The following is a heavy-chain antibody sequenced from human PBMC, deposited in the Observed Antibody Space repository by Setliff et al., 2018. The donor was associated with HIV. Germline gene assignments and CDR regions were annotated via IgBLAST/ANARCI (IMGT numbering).Heavy chain of an antibody. J-gene: IGHJ6*03. D-gene: IGHD3-10*01. CDR1: GGSFSSYF. Sequence: PSETLSLTCAVYGGSFSSYFWGWIRQPPGKGLQWIGSIYYNGSPYYNLSLRSRLTLSVDTSKNQFSLRLSSVTAADTAIYYCARRQAATMGVYSYYFMDVWGKGTTVTVSS. CDR2: IYYNGSP. CDR3: ARRQAATMGVYSYYFMDV. V-gene: IGHV4-39*01.